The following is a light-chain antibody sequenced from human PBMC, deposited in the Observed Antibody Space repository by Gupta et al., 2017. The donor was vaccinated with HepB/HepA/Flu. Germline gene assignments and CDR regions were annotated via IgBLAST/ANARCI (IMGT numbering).Light chain of an antibody. CDR3: QVWDSNSDNVL. Sequence: SYVLTQPPSVSVAPGKTARITCGGNNIGSQSVHWYQQKPGQAPVLVIYYDSDRPSGIPERFSGSNSGNTATLTISRVEAGDEADYYCQVWDSNSDNVLFGGGTKLTVL. CDR1: NIGSQS. J-gene: IGLJ2*01. CDR2: YDS. V-gene: IGLV3-21*04.